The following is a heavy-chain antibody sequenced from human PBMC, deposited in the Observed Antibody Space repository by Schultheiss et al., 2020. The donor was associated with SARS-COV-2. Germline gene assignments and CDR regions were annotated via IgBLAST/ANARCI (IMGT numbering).Heavy chain of an antibody. D-gene: IGHD2-15*01. Sequence: SETLSLTCTVSGGSISSYYWSWIRQPPGKGLEWIGYINYSGSTNYNPSLKSRVTISVDTSKNQFSLKLSSVTAADTAVYYCARGGYCSGGSCPYYYYYYMDVWGKGTTVTVSS. V-gene: IGHV4-59*01. CDR3: ARGGYCSGGSCPYYYYYYMDV. CDR1: GGSISSYY. CDR2: INYSGST. J-gene: IGHJ6*03.